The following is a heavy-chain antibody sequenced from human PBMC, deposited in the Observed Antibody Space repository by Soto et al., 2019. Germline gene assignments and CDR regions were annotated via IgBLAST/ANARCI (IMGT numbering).Heavy chain of an antibody. Sequence: QVQLVESGGGVVQPGRSLRLSCAASGFNFNNYGMHWVRQAPGKGLEWVAVIWNDGNGYYYANSVKGRFTISRDNSKNTLFLQMSSLRADDTAVYYWARRQISPPTLVAASGRGGMDVWGQGTTVTVSS. J-gene: IGHJ6*02. CDR2: IWNDGNGY. D-gene: IGHD6-13*01. CDR3: ARRQISPPTLVAASGRGGMDV. V-gene: IGHV3-33*01. CDR1: GFNFNNYG.